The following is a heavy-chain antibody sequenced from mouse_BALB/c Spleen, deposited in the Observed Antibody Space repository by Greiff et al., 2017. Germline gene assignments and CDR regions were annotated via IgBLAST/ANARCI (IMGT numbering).Heavy chain of an antibody. CDR3: ARDYYGNYGGAMDY. V-gene: IGHV5-17*02. CDR2: ISSGSSTI. CDR1: GFTFSSFG. J-gene: IGHJ4*01. Sequence: GGGLVQPGGSRKLSCAASGFTFSSFGMHWVRQAPEKGLEWVAYISSGSSTIYYADTVKGRFTISRDNPKNTLFLQMTSLRSEDTAMYYCARDYYGNYGGAMDYWGQGTSVTVSS. D-gene: IGHD2-1*01.